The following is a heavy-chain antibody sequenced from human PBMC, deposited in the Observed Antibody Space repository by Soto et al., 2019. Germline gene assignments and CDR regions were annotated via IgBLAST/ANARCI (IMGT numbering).Heavy chain of an antibody. Sequence: GGSLRLSCAASGFTFSSYSMNWVRQAPGKGLEWVSSINSSSSYIYYADSVKGRFTISRDNAKNSLYLQMNSLRAEDTAVYYCARLDCSSTSCYFDPFGPHGMDVWGQGTTVTVSS. D-gene: IGHD2-2*01. CDR2: INSSSSYI. J-gene: IGHJ6*02. V-gene: IGHV3-21*01. CDR1: GFTFSSYS. CDR3: ARLDCSSTSCYFDPFGPHGMDV.